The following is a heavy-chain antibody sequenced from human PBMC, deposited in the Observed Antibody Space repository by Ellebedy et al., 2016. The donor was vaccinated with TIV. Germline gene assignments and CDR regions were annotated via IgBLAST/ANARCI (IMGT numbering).Heavy chain of an antibody. V-gene: IGHV1-3*01. J-gene: IGHJ6*02. CDR2: INAGNGNT. Sequence: ASVKVSXXASGYTFTSYAMHWVRQAPGQRLEWMGWINAGNGNTKYSQKFQGRVTITRDTSASTAYMELSSLRSEDTAVYYCARVEVVPAAQSRYGMDVWGQGTTVTVSS. D-gene: IGHD2-2*01. CDR1: GYTFTSYA. CDR3: ARVEVVPAAQSRYGMDV.